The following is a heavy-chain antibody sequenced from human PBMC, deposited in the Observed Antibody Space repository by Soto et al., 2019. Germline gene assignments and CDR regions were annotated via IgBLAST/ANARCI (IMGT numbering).Heavy chain of an antibody. Sequence: GGSLRLSCAASGFTFISYAMSWVLQAPWKGLEWVSAISGSGGSTYYADSVKGRFTISRDNSKNTLYLQMNSLRAEDTAVYYCAKLMVLYDILTGRDYWGQGTLVTVSS. CDR1: GFTFISYA. J-gene: IGHJ4*02. CDR2: ISGSGGST. CDR3: AKLMVLYDILTGRDY. D-gene: IGHD3-9*01. V-gene: IGHV3-23*01.